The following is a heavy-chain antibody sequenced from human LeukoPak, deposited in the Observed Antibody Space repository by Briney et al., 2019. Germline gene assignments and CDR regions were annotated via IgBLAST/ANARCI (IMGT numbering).Heavy chain of an antibody. CDR1: GYTFTSYG. J-gene: IGHJ4*02. CDR2: ISAYNGNT. Sequence: ASVTVSCKASGYTFTSYGISWVRQAPGQGLEWMGWISAYNGNTNYAQKLQGRVTMTEDTSTDTAYMELSSLRSEDTAVYYCATEVAAAAFDYWGQGTLVTVSS. V-gene: IGHV1-18*01. D-gene: IGHD6-13*01. CDR3: ATEVAAAAFDY.